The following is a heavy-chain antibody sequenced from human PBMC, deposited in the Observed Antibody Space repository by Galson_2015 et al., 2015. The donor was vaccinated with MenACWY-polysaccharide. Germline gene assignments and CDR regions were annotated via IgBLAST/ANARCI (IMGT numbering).Heavy chain of an antibody. CDR1: GLTFSSYA. J-gene: IGHJ6*02. V-gene: IGHV3-23*01. CDR3: ARGHYGLDV. Sequence: SLRLSCAASGLTFSSYAMNWVRQAPGKGLEWVSSIDNSGVWKYYADSVKGRFTISRDNSKNTLYLQMNSLRAEDTAVYSCARGHYGLDVWGQGTTVIVSS. CDR2: IDNSGVWK.